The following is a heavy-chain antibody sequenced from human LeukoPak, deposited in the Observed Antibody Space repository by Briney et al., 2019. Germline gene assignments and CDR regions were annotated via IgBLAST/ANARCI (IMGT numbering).Heavy chain of an antibody. CDR2: IYWDDDK. CDR3: AHRGYSSSWYGPGSYYYYMDV. D-gene: IGHD6-13*01. J-gene: IGHJ6*03. V-gene: IGHV2-5*02. CDR1: GFSLSTSGVG. Sequence: SGPTLVNPTQTLTLTCTFSGFSLSTSGVGVGWIRQPPGKALEWLALIYWDDDKRYSPSLKSRLTITKDTSKNQVVLTMTNMDPVDTATYYCAHRGYSSSWYGPGSYYYYMDVWGKGTTVTVSS.